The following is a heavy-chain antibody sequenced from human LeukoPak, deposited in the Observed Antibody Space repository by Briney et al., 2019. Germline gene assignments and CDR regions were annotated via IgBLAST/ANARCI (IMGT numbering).Heavy chain of an antibody. CDR3: ARGGGVVVPPARPPFQH. Sequence: GASVKVSCKCSGYTFTGYYLHWVRQAPAQGLEWMGLINPNSGGTNYAQMFQGRVTVARDTSISTAYMELSRLRSDDTAVYYCARGGGVVVPPARPPFQHWGQGTLVTVSS. CDR2: INPNSGGT. D-gene: IGHD2-2*01. V-gene: IGHV1-2*02. CDR1: GYTFTGYY. J-gene: IGHJ1*01.